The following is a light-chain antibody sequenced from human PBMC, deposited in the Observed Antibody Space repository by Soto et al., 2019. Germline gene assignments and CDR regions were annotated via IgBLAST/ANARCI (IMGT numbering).Light chain of an antibody. V-gene: IGLV2-8*01. CDR2: DVT. Sequence: QSALTQPPSASGSPGQSVTISCTGTSSDIGGYDYVSWHQQYPGKAPKLMIYDVTKRPSGVPDRFSGSKSGNTASLTVSGLRAEDAAEYQCGSNVGLNTYVFGTGTKVTV. CDR1: SSDIGGYDY. J-gene: IGLJ1*01. CDR3: GSNVGLNTYV.